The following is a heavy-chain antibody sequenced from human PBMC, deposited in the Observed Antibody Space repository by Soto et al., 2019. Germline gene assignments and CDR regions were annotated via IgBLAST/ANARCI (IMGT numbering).Heavy chain of an antibody. CDR3: ARDRGRFLVRSAQFDP. D-gene: IGHD3-3*01. J-gene: IGHJ5*02. CDR1: GYTFTGYY. CDR2: INPNSGGT. Sequence: QVQLVQSGAEVKKPGASVKVSCKASGYTFTGYYMHWVRQAPGQGLEWMGWINPNSGGTNYAQKFQGRVTMTRDTSISTAYMELSRLRSDDTAVYYCARDRGRFLVRSAQFDPWGQGTLVPVSS. V-gene: IGHV1-2*02.